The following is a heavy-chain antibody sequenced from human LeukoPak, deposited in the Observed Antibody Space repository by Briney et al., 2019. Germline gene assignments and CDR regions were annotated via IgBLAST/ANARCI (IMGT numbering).Heavy chain of an antibody. Sequence: VGLLRLSCAAPGFTFSSYGMHWVRQAPGKGLEWVAFIRYDGSNKYYADSVKGRFTISRDNSKNTLYLQMNSLGAEDTAVYYCAKTDKGYYDSTGRTWWGQGTLVTVSS. V-gene: IGHV3-30*02. D-gene: IGHD3-22*01. CDR1: GFTFSSYG. CDR3: AKTDKGYYDSTGRTW. CDR2: IRYDGSNK. J-gene: IGHJ4*02.